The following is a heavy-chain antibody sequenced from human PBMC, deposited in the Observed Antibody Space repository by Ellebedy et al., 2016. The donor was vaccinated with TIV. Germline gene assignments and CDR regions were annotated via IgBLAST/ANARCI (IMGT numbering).Heavy chain of an antibody. CDR3: ARDGACGGDCYGDNY. J-gene: IGHJ4*02. CDR2: INPKNGGT. Sequence: AASVKVSCKASGYTFTGYYIHWVRQAPGQGLEWMGWINPKNGGTNYAQKFQGRVTMTRDTSISTAHMELSWLRSDDTAVYYCARDGACGGDCYGDNYWGQGSLVTVSS. D-gene: IGHD2-21*02. CDR1: GYTFTGYY. V-gene: IGHV1-2*02.